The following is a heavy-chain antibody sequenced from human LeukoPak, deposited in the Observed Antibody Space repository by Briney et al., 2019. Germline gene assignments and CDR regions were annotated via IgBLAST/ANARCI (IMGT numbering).Heavy chain of an antibody. Sequence: GGSLRLSCAASGFIFDDHGMHWVRQAPGKGLEWVSGISWSSGIIGYADSVKGRFTISRDNAKNSLYLQMESLRAEDTAVYYCAKDTGSPADAITMEDNAFDIWGQGTMVTVSS. CDR3: AKDTGSPADAITMEDNAFDI. CDR1: GFIFDDHG. CDR2: ISWSSGII. J-gene: IGHJ3*02. V-gene: IGHV3-9*01. D-gene: IGHD3-3*01.